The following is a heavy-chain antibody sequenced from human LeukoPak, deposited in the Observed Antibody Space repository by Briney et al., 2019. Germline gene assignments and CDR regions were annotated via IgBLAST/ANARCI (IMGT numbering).Heavy chain of an antibody. CDR2: ISSSSSYI. V-gene: IGHV3-21*01. J-gene: IGHJ4*02. D-gene: IGHD3-10*01. Sequence: PGGSLRLSCAASGFTFSSYSMNWVRQAPGKGLEWVSSISSSSSYIYYADSVKGRFTISRDNAKNSLYLQMNSLRAEDTAVYYCARDPRITMVRGAPPDYWGQGTLVTVSS. CDR1: GFTFSSYS. CDR3: ARDPRITMVRGAPPDY.